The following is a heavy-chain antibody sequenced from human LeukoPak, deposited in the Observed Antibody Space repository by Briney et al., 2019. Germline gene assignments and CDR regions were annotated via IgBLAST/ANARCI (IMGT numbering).Heavy chain of an antibody. D-gene: IGHD6-6*01. CDR1: GGTFSSYA. CDR2: IIPIFGTA. V-gene: IGHV1-69*01. Sequence: SVKVSCKASGGTFSSYAISWVRQAPGQGLEWMGGIIPIFGTANYAQKFQGRVTITADESTSTVYMELSSLRSEDTAVYYCARGGRIAARPRYFDYWGQGTLVTVSS. J-gene: IGHJ4*02. CDR3: ARGGRIAARPRYFDY.